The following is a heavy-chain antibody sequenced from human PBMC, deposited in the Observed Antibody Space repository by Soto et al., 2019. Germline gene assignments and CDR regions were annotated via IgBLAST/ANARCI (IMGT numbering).Heavy chain of an antibody. CDR2: IYYSGST. Sequence: QVQLQESGPGLVKPSQTLSLTCTVSGGSISSGDYYWSWIRQPPGKGLEWIGYIYYSGSTYYNPSLKSRVTISVDTSKNQFSLKLSSVTAADTAVDYCARVTEGCSGGSCYQRFDYWGQGTLVTVSS. J-gene: IGHJ4*02. D-gene: IGHD2-15*01. CDR1: GGSISSGDYY. CDR3: ARVTEGCSGGSCYQRFDY. V-gene: IGHV4-30-4*01.